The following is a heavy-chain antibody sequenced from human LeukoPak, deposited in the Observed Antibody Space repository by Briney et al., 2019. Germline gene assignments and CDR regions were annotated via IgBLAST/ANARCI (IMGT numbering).Heavy chain of an antibody. V-gene: IGHV3-21*01. CDR3: ARDQYGSGIVMGIFDAFDI. D-gene: IGHD3-10*01. CDR2: ISSSSSYI. Sequence: TGGSLRLSCAASGFTFSSYSMNWVRQAPGKGLEWVSSISSSSSYIYYADSVKGRFTISRDNAKSSLYLQMNSLRAEDTAVYYCARDQYGSGIVMGIFDAFDIWGQGTMVTVSS. CDR1: GFTFSSYS. J-gene: IGHJ3*02.